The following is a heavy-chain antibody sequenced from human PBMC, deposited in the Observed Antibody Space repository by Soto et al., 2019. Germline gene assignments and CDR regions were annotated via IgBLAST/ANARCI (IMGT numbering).Heavy chain of an antibody. CDR3: ASGRRYYDSSGYYFDAFDI. CDR2: TYYSGST. D-gene: IGHD3-22*01. CDR1: GGSISSGGYY. Sequence: PSETLSLTCTVSGGSISSGGYYWSWIRQHPGKGLEWIGYTYYSGSTYYNPSLKSRVTISVDTSKNQFSLKLSSVTAADTAVYYCASGRRYYDSSGYYFDAFDIWGQGTMVTVS. J-gene: IGHJ3*02. V-gene: IGHV4-31*03.